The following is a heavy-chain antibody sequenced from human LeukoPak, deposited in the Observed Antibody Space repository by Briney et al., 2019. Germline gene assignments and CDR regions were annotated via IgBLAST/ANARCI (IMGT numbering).Heavy chain of an antibody. CDR1: GYTLTELS. Sequence: ASVKVSCKVSGYTLTELSMHWVRQAPGKGLEWMGGFDPEDGETIYAQKFQGRVTMTEDTSTDTAYMELSSLRSEDTAVYYCATDLSGYYDISGSYWGQGTLVTVSS. V-gene: IGHV1-24*01. D-gene: IGHD3-22*01. CDR2: FDPEDGET. CDR3: ATDLSGYYDISGSY. J-gene: IGHJ4*02.